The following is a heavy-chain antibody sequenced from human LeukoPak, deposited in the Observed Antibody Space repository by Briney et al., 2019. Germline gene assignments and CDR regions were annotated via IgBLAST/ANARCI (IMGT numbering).Heavy chain of an antibody. V-gene: IGHV3-7*05. Sequence: GGSLRLSCAASGFTFNSYWMSWVRQALGKGLEWVANINHDGSVKYYVASVNGRFAISRDNANNPLYLQLTSLRADDTAVYYCATSSLESDYWGQGTLVTVSS. CDR2: INHDGSVK. CDR1: GFTFNSYW. CDR3: ATSSLESDY. J-gene: IGHJ4*02. D-gene: IGHD3-3*01.